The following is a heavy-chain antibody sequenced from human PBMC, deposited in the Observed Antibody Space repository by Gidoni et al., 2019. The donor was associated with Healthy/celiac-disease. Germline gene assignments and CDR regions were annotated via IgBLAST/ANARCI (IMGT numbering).Heavy chain of an antibody. D-gene: IGHD3-22*01. CDR2: IYHSGST. CDR1: GYSLSSGYS. V-gene: IGHV4-38-2*02. CDR3: ARDLTMIVVVITMRGHAFDI. J-gene: IGHJ3*02. Sequence: QVQLQESGPGLVKPSETLSLTCAVSGYSLSSGYSWGWIRQPPGKGLEWIGSIYHSGSTYYNPSLKSRVTISVDTSKNQFSLKLSSVTAADTAVYYCARDLTMIVVVITMRGHAFDIWGQGTMVTVSS.